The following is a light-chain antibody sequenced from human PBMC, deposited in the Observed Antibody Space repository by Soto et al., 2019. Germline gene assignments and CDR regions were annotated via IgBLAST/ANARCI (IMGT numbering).Light chain of an antibody. V-gene: IGLV1-51*01. J-gene: IGLJ2*01. CDR3: GTWDSSLSAVV. CDR2: DNN. Sequence: QSVLTQPPSVSAAPXXXXXXXCSGSSXNXGNNYVSWYQQLPGTAPKLLIYDNNKRPSGIPDRFSGSKSGTSATLGITGLQTGDEADYYCGTWDSSLSAVVFGGGTKLTVL. CDR1: SXNXGNNY.